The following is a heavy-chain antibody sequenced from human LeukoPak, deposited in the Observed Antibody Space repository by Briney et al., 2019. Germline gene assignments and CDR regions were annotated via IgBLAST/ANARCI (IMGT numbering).Heavy chain of an antibody. CDR2: IYTNGRT. CDR3: AHLVWEYVGGLDV. D-gene: IGHD1-26*01. CDR1: GFIFKSYG. Sequence: PGGSLRLSCVASGFIFKSYGMNWVRQAPGKGLEWVSGIYTNGRTRYADSVNGRFTIPRDNSKNTLFLQMHSLRVEDTAVYYCAHLVWEYVGGLDVWGQGTTVTVSS. V-gene: IGHV3-23*05. J-gene: IGHJ6*02.